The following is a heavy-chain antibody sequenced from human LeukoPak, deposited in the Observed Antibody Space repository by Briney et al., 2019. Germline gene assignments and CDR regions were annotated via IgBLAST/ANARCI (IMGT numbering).Heavy chain of an antibody. Sequence: GRSLRLSCAVSGIPFKKYGMHWVRQAPGKGLEWVATIWHDGSPTMYADSAKGRFTISRDDSKNMLYLQMNSLRAEDTVEYYCVTLNKGAPLFHAFDFWGQGKRVTVSS. J-gene: IGHJ3*01. CDR3: VTLNKGAPLFHAFDF. CDR2: IWHDGSPT. CDR1: GIPFKKYG. V-gene: IGHV3-33*01. D-gene: IGHD1/OR15-1a*01.